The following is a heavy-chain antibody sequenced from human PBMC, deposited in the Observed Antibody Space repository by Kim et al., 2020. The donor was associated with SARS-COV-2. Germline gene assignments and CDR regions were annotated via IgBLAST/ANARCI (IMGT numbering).Heavy chain of an antibody. V-gene: IGHV4-39*07. CDR2: IYYSGST. Sequence: SETLSLTCTVSGGSISSSSYYWGWIRQPPGKGLEWIGSIYYSGSTYYNPSLKSRVTISVDTSKNQFSLKLSSVTAADTAVYYCARMGYDSSGPDYWGQGTLVTVSS. J-gene: IGHJ4*02. CDR3: ARMGYDSSGPDY. D-gene: IGHD3-22*01. CDR1: GGSISSSSYY.